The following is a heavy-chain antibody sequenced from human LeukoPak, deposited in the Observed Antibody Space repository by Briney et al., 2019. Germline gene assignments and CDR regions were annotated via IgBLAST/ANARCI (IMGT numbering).Heavy chain of an antibody. CDR1: GYTFTSYA. Sequence: GASVKVSCKASGYTFTSYAMHWVRQAPGQRLEWMGWINAGNGNTKYSQEFQGRVTITRDTSASTAYMELSSLRSEDMAVYYCARLSSHYGDYKVDPWGQGTLVTVSS. J-gene: IGHJ5*02. D-gene: IGHD4-17*01. CDR2: INAGNGNT. CDR3: ARLSSHYGDYKVDP. V-gene: IGHV1-3*03.